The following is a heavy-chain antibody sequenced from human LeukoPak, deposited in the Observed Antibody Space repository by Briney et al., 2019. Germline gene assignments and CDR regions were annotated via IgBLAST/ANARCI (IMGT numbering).Heavy chain of an antibody. Sequence: SETLSLTCTVSGGSISSYYWSWIRQPPGKGLEWIGYIYYSGSTNYNPSLKSRVTISVDTSKNQFSLKLSSVTAADPAVYYCARVTYYDILTGYYGWYFDYWGQGTLVTVSS. D-gene: IGHD3-9*01. CDR2: IYYSGST. CDR3: ARVTYYDILTGYYGWYFDY. V-gene: IGHV4-59*01. CDR1: GGSISSYY. J-gene: IGHJ4*02.